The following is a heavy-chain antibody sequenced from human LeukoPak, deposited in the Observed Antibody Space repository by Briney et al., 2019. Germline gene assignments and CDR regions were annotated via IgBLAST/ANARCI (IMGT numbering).Heavy chain of an antibody. V-gene: IGHV3-72*01. Sequence: QAGGSLRLSCAASGFTFSDHYMDWVRQAPGKGLEWVARIRNKPKSYTTDYAASVKGRFIISRDDSKNSAYLQMNNLKIEDTALYYCADVTYVSAWWHDYWGQGTLVTVSS. CDR1: GFTFSDHY. J-gene: IGHJ4*02. CDR2: IRNKPKSYTT. D-gene: IGHD6-19*01. CDR3: ADVTYVSAWWHDY.